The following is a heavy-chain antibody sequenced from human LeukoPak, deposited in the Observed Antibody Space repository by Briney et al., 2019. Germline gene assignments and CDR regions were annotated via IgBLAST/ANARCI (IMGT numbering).Heavy chain of an antibody. CDR3: ASTLAAGTSYFDY. CDR1: GYTFIGYF. Sequence: ASVKVSCKASGYTFIGYFIHWVRQAPGQGLEWMGWINPNSGGTYYAQKFQGRGTMTRDTSISTAYMELSRLTSDDTAVYYCASTLAAGTSYFDYWGQGTLVTVSS. V-gene: IGHV1-2*02. D-gene: IGHD6-13*01. J-gene: IGHJ4*02. CDR2: INPNSGGT.